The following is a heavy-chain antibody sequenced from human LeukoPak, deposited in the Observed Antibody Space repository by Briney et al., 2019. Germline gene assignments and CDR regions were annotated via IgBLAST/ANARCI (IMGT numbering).Heavy chain of an antibody. CDR2: ISYDGSNK. J-gene: IGHJ4*02. CDR1: GFTFSSYA. CDR3: ARALRYFDWLCDY. Sequence: PGGSLRLSCAASGFTFSSYAMHWVRQAPGKGLEWVAVISYDGSNKYYADSVKGRFTISRDNAKNSLYLQMNSLRAEDTAVYYCARALRYFDWLCDYWGQGTLVTVSS. V-gene: IGHV3-30-3*01. D-gene: IGHD3-9*01.